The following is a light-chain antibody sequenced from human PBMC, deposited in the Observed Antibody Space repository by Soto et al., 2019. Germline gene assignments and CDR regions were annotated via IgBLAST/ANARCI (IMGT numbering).Light chain of an antibody. CDR3: QHYNSYSIT. CDR2: KAS. Sequence: DIQMTQSPSTLSASVGDRVTITCRASQSTSSWLAWYQQKPGKAPKLLIYKASSLESGVPSRFSGSGSGTEFTLTISSLQPDDFATYYCQHYNSYSITFGQGTRLEIK. J-gene: IGKJ5*01. CDR1: QSTSSW. V-gene: IGKV1-5*03.